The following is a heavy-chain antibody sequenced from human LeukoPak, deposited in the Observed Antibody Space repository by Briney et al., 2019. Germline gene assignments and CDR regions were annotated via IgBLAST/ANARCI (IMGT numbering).Heavy chain of an antibody. V-gene: IGHV3-23*01. D-gene: IGHD2-15*01. CDR3: ANNLGGARIYYFDY. Sequence: GGSLTLSCAVSAFTLSSYGMSWVRQPPGKGLEWVAAIRGSGGRTYYADSVRGRFTISTDNSTTSLYLQMNSLRAEDMAVYYCANNLGGARIYYFDYWGQGTLVTVSS. CDR2: IRGSGGRT. CDR1: AFTLSSYG. J-gene: IGHJ4*02.